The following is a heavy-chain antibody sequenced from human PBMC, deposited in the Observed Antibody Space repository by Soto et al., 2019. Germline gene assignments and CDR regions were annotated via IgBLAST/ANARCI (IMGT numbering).Heavy chain of an antibody. J-gene: IGHJ6*02. Sequence: QVQLVQSGAEVTKPGASVKVSCKASGYTFTSYDINWVRQATGQGLEWMGWMSPNSGATGYAQKLQGRVTMTRDTSTRTAYMVLSNLRSDDTAIYYCSRGVDAGVDVWGQGSTVTVPS. CDR3: SRGVDAGVDV. CDR1: GYTFTSYD. D-gene: IGHD1-1*01. V-gene: IGHV1-8*01. CDR2: MSPNSGAT.